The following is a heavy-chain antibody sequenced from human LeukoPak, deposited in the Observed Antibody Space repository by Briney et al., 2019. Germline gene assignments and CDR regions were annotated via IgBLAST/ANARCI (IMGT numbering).Heavy chain of an antibody. CDR3: ARDPSNTSGWKTWFDP. CDR1: GYTFTSHG. CDR2: ISAYNGDT. J-gene: IGHJ5*02. Sequence: ASVKVSCKASGYTFTSHGISWMRQATGQGLDWIDWISAYNGDTKYAQNLQGRVTLTTNTLTATAYLELRYLTSGDTAVYYCARDPSNTSGWKTWFDPWGQGTLVTVSS. V-gene: IGHV1-18*01. D-gene: IGHD6-19*01.